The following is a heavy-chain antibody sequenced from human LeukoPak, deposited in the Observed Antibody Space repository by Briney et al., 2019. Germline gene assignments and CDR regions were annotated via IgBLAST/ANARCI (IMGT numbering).Heavy chain of an antibody. CDR2: IIPIFGTA. J-gene: IGHJ4*02. D-gene: IGHD4-23*01. CDR1: GGTFSSYA. V-gene: IGHV1-69*01. Sequence: GSSVKVSCKASGGTFSSYAISRVRQAPGQGLEWMGGIIPIFGTANYAQKFQGGVTITADESTSTAYMERSSLRSEDTAVYYCARGPTTVVTLCYFDYWGQGTLVTVSS. CDR3: ARGPTTVVTLCYFDY.